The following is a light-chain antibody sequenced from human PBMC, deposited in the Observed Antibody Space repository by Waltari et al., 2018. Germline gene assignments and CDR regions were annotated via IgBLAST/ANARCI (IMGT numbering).Light chain of an antibody. CDR1: GSNIGAGYD. Sequence: QSALTQPPSVSGAPGQRVTISCTGSGSNIGAGYDVHWYQQFPGTVPKLLLSGNNNRPSGVPYRFSSSKTGTSASLAITGLQAEDEADYYCQSYDRSLSVVFGGGTKLTVL. CDR2: GNN. CDR3: QSYDRSLSVV. J-gene: IGLJ2*01. V-gene: IGLV1-40*01.